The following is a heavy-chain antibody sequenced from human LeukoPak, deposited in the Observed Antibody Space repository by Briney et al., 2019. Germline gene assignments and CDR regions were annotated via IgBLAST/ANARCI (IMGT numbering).Heavy chain of an antibody. D-gene: IGHD3-3*01. CDR3: ARVLEGDFWSGYYGYYFDY. J-gene: IGHJ4*02. V-gene: IGHV4-59*08. CDR1: GGSVSGYY. Sequence: SETLSLTCVVSGGSVSGYYWGWIRQPPGRGLEWIGYVYYSGSTNYNPSFKSRITISVDTSKNQFSLKLSSVTAADTAVYYCARVLEGDFWSGYYGYYFDYWGQGTLVTVSS. CDR2: VYYSGST.